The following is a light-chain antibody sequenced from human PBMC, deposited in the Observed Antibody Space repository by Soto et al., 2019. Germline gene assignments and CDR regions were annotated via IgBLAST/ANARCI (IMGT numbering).Light chain of an antibody. CDR1: NSNIGAGYD. CDR2: TNN. J-gene: IGLJ1*01. CDR3: QSYDSRLSAYV. Sequence: VLTQPPSVSGAPGQRVTISCTGSNSNIGAGYDVHWYLQLPGTAPKLLVYTNNNRPSGVPDRFSGSKSGTSASLAITGLQAEDEADYYCQSYDSRLSAYVFGTGTRSPS. V-gene: IGLV1-40*01.